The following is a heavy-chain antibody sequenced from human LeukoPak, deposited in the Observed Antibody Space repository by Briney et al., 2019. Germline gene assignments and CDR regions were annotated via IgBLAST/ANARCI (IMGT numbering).Heavy chain of an antibody. Sequence: GESLKISCQASGYTFNNYWIGWVRQMPGKGLEWMGIINPGDSDRRYSPSLQGRATISADRSISTAYLQWSSLKASDTAMYYCARHGVGSSWFGFDYWGQGTLVTVSS. CDR1: GYTFNNYW. J-gene: IGHJ4*02. D-gene: IGHD6-6*01. CDR3: ARHGVGSSWFGFDY. V-gene: IGHV5-51*01. CDR2: INPGDSDR.